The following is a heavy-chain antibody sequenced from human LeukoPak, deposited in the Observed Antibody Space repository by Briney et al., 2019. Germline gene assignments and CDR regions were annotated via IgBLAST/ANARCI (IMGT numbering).Heavy chain of an antibody. Sequence: PSETLSLTCTVSGYSISSHYYWGWIRQPPGKGLEWIGNIYHSGNTYYNPSLKSRVTISVDTSKNQFSLKLSSVTAADTAVYYCARHYCSSTSCYQGYAFDIWGQGTMVTVSS. D-gene: IGHD2-2*01. J-gene: IGHJ3*02. CDR3: ARHYCSSTSCYQGYAFDI. V-gene: IGHV4-38-2*02. CDR1: GYSISSHYY. CDR2: IYHSGNT.